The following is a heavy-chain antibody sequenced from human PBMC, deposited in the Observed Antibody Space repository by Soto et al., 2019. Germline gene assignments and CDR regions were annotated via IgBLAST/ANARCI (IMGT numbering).Heavy chain of an antibody. V-gene: IGHV1-18*01. CDR3: ARVVPGAEAWFGP. CDR2: VSLYSDGT. D-gene: IGHD2-2*01. J-gene: IGHJ5*02. Sequence: QVQLVQSGGEVKRPGASVKVSCKTSGYTFSNYGITWVRQAPGQPLEWLGWVSLYSDGTNYAQKFQGRVSMTTDTSPPTAYMELRSLSSDDTAVYYCARVVPGAEAWFGPWGQGPLVTVSS. CDR1: GYTFSNYG.